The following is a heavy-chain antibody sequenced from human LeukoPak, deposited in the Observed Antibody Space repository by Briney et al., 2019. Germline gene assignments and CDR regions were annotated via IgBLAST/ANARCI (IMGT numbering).Heavy chain of an antibody. D-gene: IGHD1/OR15-1a*01. J-gene: IGHJ3*02. CDR3: ARDEQRSGAFDI. V-gene: IGHV3-48*03. CDR1: GFTFSSYE. CDR2: ISGSGGTI. Sequence: GGSLRLSCAASGFTFSSYEMNWVRQAPGKGLEWVAYISGSGGTIYYGDSVKGRFTISRDNAKNSLYLQINSLRAEDTAVYYCARDEQRSGAFDIWGQGTMVTVSS.